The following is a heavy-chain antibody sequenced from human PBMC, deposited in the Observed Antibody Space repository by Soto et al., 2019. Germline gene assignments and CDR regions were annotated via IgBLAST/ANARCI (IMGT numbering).Heavy chain of an antibody. CDR3: ARESSYYDNSGYYDEEYFDY. CDR2: ISHSGNT. J-gene: IGHJ4*02. V-gene: IGHV4-34*01. Sequence: SETLSLTCVVYGGSFNYYYWNWIRQPPGKGLEWIGQISHSGNTNYNPSLKSRVTISVDKSKNQFSLKLTSVTAADTAVYYCARESSYYDNSGYYDEEYFDYWGRGTQVTVSS. CDR1: GGSFNYYY. D-gene: IGHD3-22*01.